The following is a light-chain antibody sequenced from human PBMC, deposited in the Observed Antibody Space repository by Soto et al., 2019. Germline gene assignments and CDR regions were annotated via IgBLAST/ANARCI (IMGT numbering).Light chain of an antibody. CDR2: EVN. Sequence: QAALTQPPSASGSPGQSVTISCTGTSSDVGGYIYVSWYQQHPGKVPKLMIYEVNKRPSGVPDRFSGSRSGNTASLTVSGLQTEDEADYYCSSYAGSNDVFGTGTKLTVL. V-gene: IGLV2-8*01. J-gene: IGLJ1*01. CDR1: SSDVGGYIY. CDR3: SSYAGSNDV.